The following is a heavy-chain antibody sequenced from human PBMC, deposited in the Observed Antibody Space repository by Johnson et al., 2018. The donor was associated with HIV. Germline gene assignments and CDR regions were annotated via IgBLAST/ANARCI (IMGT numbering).Heavy chain of an antibody. V-gene: IGHV3-30*04. J-gene: IGHJ3*02. CDR2: ISYDGSNK. CDR1: GFTFSSYA. Sequence: VQLVESGGGVVQPGRSLRLSCAASGFTFSSYAMHWVRQAPGKGLEWVAVISYDGSNKYYADSVKGRFPISRDNSKNTLYLQMNSLRAEDTAVYYCARDGEWELEDAFDIWGQGTIVTVSS. CDR3: ARDGEWELEDAFDI. D-gene: IGHD1-26*01.